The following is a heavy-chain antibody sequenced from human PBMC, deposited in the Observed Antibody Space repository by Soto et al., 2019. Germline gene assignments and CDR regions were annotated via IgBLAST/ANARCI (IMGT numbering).Heavy chain of an antibody. CDR3: ARPPGYISAWYYFNL. J-gene: IGHJ4*02. CDR2: ISPKSGGT. Sequence: QVQLVQSGAEVKKPGASVKVSCEASGYNFIDYYIHWVRQAPGQGFEWMGRISPKSGGTNYAQKFEGRVTMTWDTSLNTAYMVLSSLKSDDTAVYYCARPPGYISAWYYFNLWGQGTRVTVSS. CDR1: GYNFIDYY. V-gene: IGHV1-2*02. D-gene: IGHD6-19*01.